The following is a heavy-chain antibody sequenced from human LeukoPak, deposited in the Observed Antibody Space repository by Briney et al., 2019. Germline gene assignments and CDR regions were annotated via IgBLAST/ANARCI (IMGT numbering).Heavy chain of an antibody. CDR1: GDSVSINSAA. Sequence: SQTLSLTCAISGDSVSINSAAWNWIRQSPSRGLEWLGRTYYRSKWYNDYAVSVKSRITINPDTSKNQFSLQLNSVTPEDTAVYYCARARADYGDYVAENLDYWGQGTLVTVSS. CDR2: TYYRSKWYN. V-gene: IGHV6-1*01. J-gene: IGHJ4*02. D-gene: IGHD4-17*01. CDR3: ARARADYGDYVAENLDY.